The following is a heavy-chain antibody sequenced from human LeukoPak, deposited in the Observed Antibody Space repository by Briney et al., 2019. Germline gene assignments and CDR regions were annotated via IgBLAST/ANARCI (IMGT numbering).Heavy chain of an antibody. CDR1: GGSISSSSYY. J-gene: IGHJ6*03. D-gene: IGHD3-10*01. CDR2: IYYSGST. Sequence: SETLSLTCAVSGGSISSSSYYWGWIRQPPGKGLEWIGSIYYSGSTYYNPSLKSRVTISVDTSKNQFSLKLSSVTAADTAVYYCARHRYYYRSGSYYGAPYYMDVWGKGTTVTISS. V-gene: IGHV4-39*01. CDR3: ARHRYYYRSGSYYGAPYYMDV.